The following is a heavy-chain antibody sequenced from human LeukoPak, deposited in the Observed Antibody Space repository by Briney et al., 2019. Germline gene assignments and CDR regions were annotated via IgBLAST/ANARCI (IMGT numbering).Heavy chain of an antibody. D-gene: IGHD2-21*01. CDR2: IFYSGST. Sequence: SQTLSLTCTVSGGSISSGGHYWTWFRQLPGKGLEWIGYIFYSGSTYYNPSLKSRVTISVDTSKNQFSLKLNSVTAADTAVYYCASRSPPGETGYFDYWGQGTLVTVSS. CDR3: ASRSPPGETGYFDY. J-gene: IGHJ4*02. V-gene: IGHV4-31*03. CDR1: GGSISSGGHY.